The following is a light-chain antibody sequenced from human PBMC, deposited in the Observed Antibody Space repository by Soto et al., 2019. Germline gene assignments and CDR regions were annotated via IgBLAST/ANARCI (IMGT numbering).Light chain of an antibody. J-gene: IGLJ1*01. CDR1: SSNIGSNT. CDR2: SNN. V-gene: IGLV1-44*01. CDR3: AAWDDSLNGYV. Sequence: QSVLTQPPSASGTPGQRVTISCSGSSSNIGSNTVNWYQQLPRTAPKLLIYSNNQRPSGVPDRFSGSKSGTSASLAISGLQSEDEADYYCAAWDDSLNGYVFGTGTKVTAL.